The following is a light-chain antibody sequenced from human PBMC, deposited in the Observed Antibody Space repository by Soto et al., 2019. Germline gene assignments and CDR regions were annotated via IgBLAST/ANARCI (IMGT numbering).Light chain of an antibody. CDR1: QRVDSN. Sequence: EILMTQSQASLSVSPAGRATLSCRASQRVDSNLAWYQQKPGQALRLPIYGSSTRATGISARFSGIGPGIEFTLTISSLQSEDSGVYNGQQHNNWWTFGQGPNVDI. CDR2: GSS. CDR3: QQHNNWWT. J-gene: IGKJ1*01. V-gene: IGKV3-15*01.